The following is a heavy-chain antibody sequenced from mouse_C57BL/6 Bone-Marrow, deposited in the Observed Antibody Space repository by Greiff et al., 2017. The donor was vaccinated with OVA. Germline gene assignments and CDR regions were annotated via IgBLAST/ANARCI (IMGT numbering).Heavy chain of an antibody. V-gene: IGHV1-42*01. Sequence: VQLQQSGPELVKPGASVKISCKASGYSFTGYYMNWVKQSPEKSLEWIGEINPSTGGTTYNQKFKAKATLTVDKSSSTAYMQLKSLTSEDSAVYYCARCKTGFDYWGQGTTLTVSS. CDR1: GYSFTGYY. CDR3: ARCKTGFDY. D-gene: IGHD4-1*01. CDR2: INPSTGGT. J-gene: IGHJ2*01.